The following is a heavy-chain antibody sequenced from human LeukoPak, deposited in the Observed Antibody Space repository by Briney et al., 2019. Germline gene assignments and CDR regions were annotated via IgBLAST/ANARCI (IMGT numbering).Heavy chain of an antibody. Sequence: GGSLRLSCTASGFTFGDYTMNWFRQAPGKGLEWVGFIRSKDYGGTTEYAASVKDRFSISRDDPKCIAYLQMNSLKTEDTAVYYCTREWELPGSDFDYWGQGTLVTVSS. CDR2: IRSKDYGGTT. J-gene: IGHJ4*02. V-gene: IGHV3-49*03. D-gene: IGHD1-26*01. CDR3: TREWELPGSDFDY. CDR1: GFTFGDYT.